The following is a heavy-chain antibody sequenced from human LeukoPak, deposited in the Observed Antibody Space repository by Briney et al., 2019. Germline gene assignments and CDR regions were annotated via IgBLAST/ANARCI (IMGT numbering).Heavy chain of an antibody. V-gene: IGHV4-39*07. CDR3: ARDPRDSSGFDY. J-gene: IGHJ4*02. D-gene: IGHD3-22*01. CDR2: IYYSGST. Sequence: SETLSLTCTVSGGSISSRSYYWGWIRQPPGKGLEGIGSIYYSGSTYYNPSLKSRVTISVDTSKNQFSLKLSSVTAADTAVYYCARDPRDSSGFDYWGQGTLVTVSS. CDR1: GGSISSRSYY.